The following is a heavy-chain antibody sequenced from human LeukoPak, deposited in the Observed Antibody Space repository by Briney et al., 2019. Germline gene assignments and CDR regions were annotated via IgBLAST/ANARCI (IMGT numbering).Heavy chain of an antibody. D-gene: IGHD3-22*01. Sequence: PGGSLRLSCVASGFPFSSYWMTWVRQAPGKGLEWVANIKQDGSKKSYVDSVKGRFTISRDNAKNSLYLQMNSLRAEDTAVYYCAKDCYDSSGYYASNWFDPWGQGTLVTVSS. J-gene: IGHJ5*02. V-gene: IGHV3-7*01. CDR3: AKDCYDSSGYYASNWFDP. CDR1: GFPFSSYW. CDR2: IKQDGSKK.